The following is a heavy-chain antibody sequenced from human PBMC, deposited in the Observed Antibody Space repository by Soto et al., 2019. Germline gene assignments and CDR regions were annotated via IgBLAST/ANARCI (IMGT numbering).Heavy chain of an antibody. CDR3: AREGGESADGLYYFDS. V-gene: IGHV4-30-4*01. CDR1: VGSTSSDNY. Sequence: SETLSLTCTFSVGSTSSDNYWSWIGQPPGKGLEWIGHIYYSGNTDYNPSLKSRLAISIDTSKNQFSLKLSSVTAADTAVYFCAREGGESADGLYYFDSWGQGSLVTVSS. CDR2: IYYSGNT. D-gene: IGHD3-16*01. J-gene: IGHJ4*02.